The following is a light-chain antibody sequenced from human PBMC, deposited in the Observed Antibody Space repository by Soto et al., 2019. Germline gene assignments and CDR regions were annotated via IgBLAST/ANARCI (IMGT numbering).Light chain of an antibody. V-gene: IGLV3-21*04. Sequence: SYELTQPPSVSVAPGKTARLTCGGNNIGSKSVHWYQQKPGQAPVLVIYYDSARPSGIPERFSGSNSGNTATLTISRVEAGDEADYYCQVWDNTSDHVVFGGGTKLTVL. CDR2: YDS. CDR3: QVWDNTSDHVV. CDR1: NIGSKS. J-gene: IGLJ2*01.